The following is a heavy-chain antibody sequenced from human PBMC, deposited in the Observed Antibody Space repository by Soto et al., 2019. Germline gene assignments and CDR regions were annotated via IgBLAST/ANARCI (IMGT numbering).Heavy chain of an antibody. V-gene: IGHV1-69*01. CDR3: ARVYSFCYFPDYSYARDG. CDR2: IIPIVGTV. CDR1: GGTFSSYP. D-gene: IGHD5-18*01. J-gene: IGHJ6*02. Sequence: QVQLVQSGAEVKKPGSSVKVSCKASGGTFSSYPISWVRQATVQGLEWMGGIIPIVGTVNYGQKFQGRVKITAVESTNTAYMELSTLTSDGTAVYYCARVYSFCYFPDYSYARDGWGQGTTVTVSS.